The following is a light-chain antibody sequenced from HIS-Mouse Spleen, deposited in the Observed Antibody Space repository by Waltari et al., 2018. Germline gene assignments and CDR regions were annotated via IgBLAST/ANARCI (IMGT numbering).Light chain of an antibody. Sequence: QSALTQPASVSGSPGQSITISCTGTSSDVGGYNYVSWYQQHPGKPPKLMIYDVSNRPSGVSTRFSGSKSGNTASLTISGLQAEDEADYYCSSYTSSSTLRVFGGGTKLTVL. V-gene: IGLV2-14*03. CDR1: SSDVGGYNY. J-gene: IGLJ3*02. CDR2: DVS. CDR3: SSYTSSSTLRV.